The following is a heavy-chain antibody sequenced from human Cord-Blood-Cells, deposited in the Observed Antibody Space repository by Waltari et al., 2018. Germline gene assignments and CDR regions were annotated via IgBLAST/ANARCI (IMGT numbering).Heavy chain of an antibody. D-gene: IGHD6-19*01. Sequence: QVQLQESGPGLVKPSATLSLTCTVSGGSISSYDWSWIRQPAGKGLEWIGRIYASGSTNYNPSLKSRVTMSVDTSKNQFSLKLSSVTAADTAVYYCARSGYSSGWFDAFDIWGQGTMVTVSS. J-gene: IGHJ3*02. V-gene: IGHV4-4*07. CDR1: GGSISSYD. CDR3: ARSGYSSGWFDAFDI. CDR2: IYASGST.